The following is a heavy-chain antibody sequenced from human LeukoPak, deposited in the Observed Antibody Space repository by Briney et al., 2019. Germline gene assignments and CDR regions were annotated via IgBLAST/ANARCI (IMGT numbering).Heavy chain of an antibody. Sequence: GGSLRLSCAASGFTFSSYWMSWVRQAPGKGLEWVANIKQDGSEKYYVDSVKGRFTISRDNAKNSLYLQMNSLRAEDTAAYYCARTVRGRYYDSSGYPDHWGQGTLVTVSS. CDR3: ARTVRGRYYDSSGYPDH. CDR2: IKQDGSEK. V-gene: IGHV3-7*01. D-gene: IGHD3-22*01. CDR1: GFTFSSYW. J-gene: IGHJ5*02.